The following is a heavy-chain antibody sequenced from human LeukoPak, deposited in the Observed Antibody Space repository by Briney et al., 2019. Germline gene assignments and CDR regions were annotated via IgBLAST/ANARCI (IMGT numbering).Heavy chain of an antibody. CDR1: GGSISSYY. V-gene: IGHV4-59*08. CDR3: ASRTYYDFWSGYSDLDY. Sequence: SETLSLTCTVSGGSISSYYWSWIRQPPGKGLEWIGYIYYSGSTNYNPSLESRVTISVDTSKNQFSLKLSSVTAADTAVYYCASRTYYDFWSGYSDLDYWGQGTLVTVSS. CDR2: IYYSGST. D-gene: IGHD3-3*01. J-gene: IGHJ4*02.